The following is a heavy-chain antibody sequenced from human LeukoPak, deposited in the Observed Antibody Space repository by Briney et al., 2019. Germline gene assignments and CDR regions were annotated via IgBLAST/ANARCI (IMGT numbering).Heavy chain of an antibody. V-gene: IGHV3-7*03. CDR3: ARGPDYGGRTDSLDY. CDR1: GFTFSRHW. CDR2: IKQGGGER. Sequence: GGSLRHSCAASGFTFSRHWMNWVRQAPGKGLEWVANIKQGGGERNYVDSVKGRFTISRDDAKNSLSLQMNSLRVEDTAIYYCARGPDYGGRTDSLDYWGQGTLVTVSS. J-gene: IGHJ4*02. D-gene: IGHD4-17*01.